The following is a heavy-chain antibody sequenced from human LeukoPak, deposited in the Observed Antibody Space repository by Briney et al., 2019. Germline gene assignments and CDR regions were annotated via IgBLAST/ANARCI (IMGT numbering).Heavy chain of an antibody. CDR3: ARYGGEENWFDP. V-gene: IGHV1-2*02. J-gene: IGHJ5*02. Sequence: ASVRVSCKASGYTFTGYYMHWVRQAPGQGLEWMGWINPNSGGTNYAQKFQGRVTMTRDTSISTAYMELSRLRSDDTAVYYCARYGGEENWFDPWGQGTLVTVSS. D-gene: IGHD2-21*01. CDR2: INPNSGGT. CDR1: GYTFTGYY.